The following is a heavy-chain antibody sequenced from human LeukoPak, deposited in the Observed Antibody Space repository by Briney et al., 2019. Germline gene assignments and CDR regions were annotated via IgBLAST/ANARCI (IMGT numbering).Heavy chain of an antibody. J-gene: IGHJ4*02. V-gene: IGHV4-39*01. D-gene: IGHD2-15*01. CDR1: GGSISSTSYY. CDR3: ASQGGCSGGSCFSRIDS. CDR2: VYYSGTT. Sequence: PSEALSLTCRVSGGSISSTSYYWGWIRQPPGKGLEWMGSVYYSGTTYYNPSLNSRVNISVDTSKNQFSLKLSSVTAADTAVYYCASQGGCSGGSCFSRIDSWGQGTLVTVSS.